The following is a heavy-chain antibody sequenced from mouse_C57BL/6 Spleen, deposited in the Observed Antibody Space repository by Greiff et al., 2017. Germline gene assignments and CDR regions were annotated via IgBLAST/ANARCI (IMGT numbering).Heavy chain of an antibody. V-gene: IGHV6-3*01. CDR1: GFTFSNYW. CDR2: IRLKSDNYAT. D-gene: IGHD6-2*01. J-gene: IGHJ3*01. CDR3: TGTSPWFAY. Sequence: EVKLVESGGGLVQPGGSMKLSCVASGFTFSNYWMNWVRQSPEKGLEWVAQIRLKSDNYATHYAESVKGRFTISRDDSKSSVYLQMNNLRAEDTGIYYCTGTSPWFAYWGQGTLVTVSA.